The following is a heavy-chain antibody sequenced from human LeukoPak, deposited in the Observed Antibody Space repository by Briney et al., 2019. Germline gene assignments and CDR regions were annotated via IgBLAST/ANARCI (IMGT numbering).Heavy chain of an antibody. V-gene: IGHV1-18*04. CDR2: ISGYNGNT. CDR1: GSTFTSYG. Sequence: GAAVKVSCKAFGSTFTSYGISWVRQAPGQGLEWMGWISGYNGNTNYAQKLQGRVTMTTDTSTSTAYMELRSLTSDDTALYYCARPNYPGGSGSYGGTNWFDPWGQGTLVTVSS. J-gene: IGHJ5*02. D-gene: IGHD3-10*01. CDR3: ARPNYPGGSGSYGGTNWFDP.